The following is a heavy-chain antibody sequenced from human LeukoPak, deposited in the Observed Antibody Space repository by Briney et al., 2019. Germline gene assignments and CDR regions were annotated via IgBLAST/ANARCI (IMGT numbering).Heavy chain of an antibody. Sequence: SETLSLTCSVSGGSISSSSYYWGWIRQPPGKGLEWIGRMYTSGSTNYNPSLKSRVPMSVDTSKTQFSLKLSSVIAADTAVYYCARDSTNGWDYWGQGTLGTVSS. CDR3: ARDSTNGWDY. V-gene: IGHV4-39*07. CDR2: MYTSGST. CDR1: GGSISSSSYY. J-gene: IGHJ4*02. D-gene: IGHD6-19*01.